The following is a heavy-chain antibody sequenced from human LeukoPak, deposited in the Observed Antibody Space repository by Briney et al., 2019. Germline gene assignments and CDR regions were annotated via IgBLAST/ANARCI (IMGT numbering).Heavy chain of an antibody. J-gene: IGHJ6*04. CDR1: GYSISSGYY. CDR3: ARPRYYYGSGSV. D-gene: IGHD3-10*01. CDR2: IYHSGST. Sequence: PSETLSLTCTVSGYSISSGYYWGWIRQPPGKGLEWIGSIYHSGSTYYNPSLKSRVTISVDTSKNQIPLKLSSVTAADTAVYYCARPRYYYGSGSVWGKGTTVTISS. V-gene: IGHV4-38-2*02.